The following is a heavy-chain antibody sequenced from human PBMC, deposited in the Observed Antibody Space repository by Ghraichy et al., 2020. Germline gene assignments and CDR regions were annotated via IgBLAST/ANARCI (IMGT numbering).Heavy chain of an antibody. J-gene: IGHJ6*02. CDR2: ISSSSSYT. V-gene: IGHV3-21*01. CDR3: ARDYLGATGGMDV. D-gene: IGHD1-26*01. CDR1: GFTFSSYG. Sequence: GGSLRLSCAASGFTFSSYGMNWVRQAPGKGLEWVSSISSSSSYTYYADSVKGRFTISRDNAKNSLYLQMNSLRAEDTAVYYCARDYLGATGGMDVWGQGTTVTVSS.